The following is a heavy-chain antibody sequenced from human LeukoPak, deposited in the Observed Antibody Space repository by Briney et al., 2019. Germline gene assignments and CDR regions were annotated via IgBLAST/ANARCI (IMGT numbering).Heavy chain of an antibody. Sequence: GASVKVSCKASGYTFTSYDINWVRQATGQGLEWMGWISVDNGNTNYAQKFQGRVTMTTDTSTNTVYMELRSLRFDDSAVYYCARDVAAIVGVTAWFDPWGQGTLVTVSS. CDR3: ARDVAAIVGVTAWFDP. CDR1: GYTFTSYD. V-gene: IGHV1-18*01. CDR2: ISVDNGNT. J-gene: IGHJ5*01. D-gene: IGHD1-26*01.